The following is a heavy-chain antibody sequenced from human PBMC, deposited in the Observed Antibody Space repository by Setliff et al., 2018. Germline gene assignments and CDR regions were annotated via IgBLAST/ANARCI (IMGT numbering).Heavy chain of an antibody. CDR1: GGSFSGYY. CDR2: INHSGST. Sequence: SETLSLTCAVYGGSFSGYYWSWIRQPPGKGLEWIGEINHSGSTNYNPSLKSRVTISVDTSKNRFSLKLSSVTAADTAVYYCARGKVLYDYVWGSYRYEDYYYGMDVWGQGTTVTVSS. J-gene: IGHJ6*02. D-gene: IGHD3-16*02. V-gene: IGHV4-34*01. CDR3: ARGKVLYDYVWGSYRYEDYYYGMDV.